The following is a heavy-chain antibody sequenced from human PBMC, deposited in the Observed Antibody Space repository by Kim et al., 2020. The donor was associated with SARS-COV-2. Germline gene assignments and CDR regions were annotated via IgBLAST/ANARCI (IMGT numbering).Heavy chain of an antibody. CDR1: GFTFSSYS. CDR3: ARDLAEYYDFWSGYSPYYYYGMDV. J-gene: IGHJ6*02. V-gene: IGHV3-21*01. CDR2: ISSSSSYI. D-gene: IGHD3-3*01. Sequence: GGSLRLSCAASGFTFSSYSMNWVRQAPGKGLEWVSSISSSSSYIYYADSVKGRFTISRDNAKNSLYLQMNSLRAEDTAVYYCARDLAEYYDFWSGYSPYYYYGMDVWGQGTTVTVSS.